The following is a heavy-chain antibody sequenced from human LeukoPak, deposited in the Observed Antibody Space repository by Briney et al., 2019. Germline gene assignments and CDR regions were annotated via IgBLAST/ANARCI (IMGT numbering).Heavy chain of an antibody. CDR2: IDPSDSYT. V-gene: IGHV5-10-1*01. CDR3: ARQLAGTPLDFDY. Sequence: GESLNISCKGSGYSFTRYWISWVRQMPGKGLEWRGRIDPSDSYTNCSPSFQGHVTISADKSISTAYLQWSSLKASDTAMYYCARQLAGTPLDFDYWGQGTLVTVSS. D-gene: IGHD6-19*01. J-gene: IGHJ4*02. CDR1: GYSFTRYW.